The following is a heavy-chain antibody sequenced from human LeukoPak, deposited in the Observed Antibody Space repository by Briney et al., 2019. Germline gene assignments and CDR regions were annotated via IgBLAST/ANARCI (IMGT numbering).Heavy chain of an antibody. V-gene: IGHV4-59*01. CDR2: IYYSGST. CDR1: VGSISSYY. CDR3: ARSGNVDGAFDI. D-gene: IGHD3-10*01. Sequence: SGTLSLTCTASVGSISSYYWSWIRQPPGKGLECIGFIYYSGSTDFDPSLKSRVNISVDTSKNQFSLKLSSVTAADTAVYYCARSGNVDGAFDIWGQGTMVTVSS. J-gene: IGHJ3*02.